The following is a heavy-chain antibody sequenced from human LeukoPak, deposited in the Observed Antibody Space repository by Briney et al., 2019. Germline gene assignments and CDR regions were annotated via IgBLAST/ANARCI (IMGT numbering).Heavy chain of an antibody. D-gene: IGHD6-13*01. CDR3: AHRLSSSWYETSWFDP. Sequence: GSGPTLVNPTQTLTLTCTFSGFSLSTSGVGVGWIRQPPGKALEWLALIYWDDDKRYSPSLKNRLTITKDTSKNQVVLTMTNMDPVDTATYYCAHRLSSSWYETSWFDPWGQGTLVTVSS. V-gene: IGHV2-5*02. CDR1: GFSLSTSGVG. J-gene: IGHJ5*02. CDR2: IYWDDDK.